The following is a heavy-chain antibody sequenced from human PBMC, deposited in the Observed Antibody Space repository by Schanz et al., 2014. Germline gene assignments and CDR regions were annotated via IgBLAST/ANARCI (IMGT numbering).Heavy chain of an antibody. J-gene: IGHJ6*02. CDR3: ARVQDDILTGSEYYYGMDV. D-gene: IGHD3-9*01. CDR1: GGTFSSFG. Sequence: VQLEQSGAEVKKPGSSVKVSCKASGGTFSSFGINWVRQAPGQGLEWMGRIISILGIPNYAQKFQGRVTFTADKSTSTASMELSSLRFDDTAVYYCARVQDDILTGSEYYYGMDVWGQGTTVTVSS. CDR2: IISILGIP. V-gene: IGHV1-69*04.